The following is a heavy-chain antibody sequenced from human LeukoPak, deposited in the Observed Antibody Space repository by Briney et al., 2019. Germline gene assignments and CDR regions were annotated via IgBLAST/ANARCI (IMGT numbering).Heavy chain of an antibody. Sequence: GGTLRLSCAASGFTFSSYGMHWVRQAPGKGLEWVAVISYDGSNKYYADSAKGRFTISRDNSKNTLYLQMNSLRAEDTAVYYCAKDPGYCTNSVCYYYFDYWGQGTLVTVSS. CDR2: ISYDGSNK. CDR3: AKDPGYCTNSVCYYYFDY. J-gene: IGHJ4*02. D-gene: IGHD2-8*01. V-gene: IGHV3-30*18. CDR1: GFTFSSYG.